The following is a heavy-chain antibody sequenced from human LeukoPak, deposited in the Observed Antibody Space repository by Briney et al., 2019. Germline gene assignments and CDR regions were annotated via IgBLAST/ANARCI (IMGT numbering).Heavy chain of an antibody. CDR3: ARDKIVGATIFDY. V-gene: IGHV3-7*01. J-gene: IGHJ4*02. CDR2: RKEDGSEK. CDR1: GFTFSSYW. D-gene: IGHD1-26*01. Sequence: GGSLRLSCAASGFTFSSYWMSWVRQAPGKGLEGLANRKEDGSEKFYVDSLNGRLTIFIDNAENSLYLLMNSLRADDTAVYYCARDKIVGATIFDYWGQGTLVTVSS.